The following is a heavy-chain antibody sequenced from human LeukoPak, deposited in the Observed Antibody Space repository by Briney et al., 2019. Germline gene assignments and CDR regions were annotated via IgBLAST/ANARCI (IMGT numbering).Heavy chain of an antibody. CDR1: GGTFSSYA. CDR3: ARDSIVVVPAALLY. D-gene: IGHD2-2*01. Sequence: ASVKVSCKASGGTFSSYAISWVRQAPGQGLEWMGRISAYNGNTNYAQKLQGRVTVTTDTSTSTAYMELRSLRSDDTAVYYCARDSIVVVPAALLYWGQGTLVTVSS. CDR2: ISAYNGNT. J-gene: IGHJ4*02. V-gene: IGHV1-18*01.